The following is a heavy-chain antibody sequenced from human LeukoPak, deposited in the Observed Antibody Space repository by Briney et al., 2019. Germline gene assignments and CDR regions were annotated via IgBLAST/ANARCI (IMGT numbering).Heavy chain of an antibody. CDR2: IYYSGST. CDR3: ARVPPSNYDILTGYLNGAFDI. J-gene: IGHJ3*02. Sequence: SETLSLTCTVSGGSISSGGYYWSWIRQHPGKGLEWIGYIYYSGSTYYNPSLKSRVTISVDTSKNQFSLKLSSVTAADTAVYYCARVPPSNYDILTGYLNGAFDIWDQGTMVTVSS. D-gene: IGHD3-9*01. V-gene: IGHV4-31*03. CDR1: GGSISSGGYY.